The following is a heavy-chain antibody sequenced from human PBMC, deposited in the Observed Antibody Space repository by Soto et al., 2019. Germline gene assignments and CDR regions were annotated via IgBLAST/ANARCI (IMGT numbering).Heavy chain of an antibody. CDR2: IYYTANT. D-gene: IGHD2-21*01. J-gene: IGHJ4*02. Sequence: SLSLTFTVCGGSINSGDYYWAWIRQPPGKGLEWIGYIYYTANTDYKSSLKSRVTRSLDTSKNQLSLILSPVTAADTAVYYCARVISVGVHADQWARGTLVTVSS. V-gene: IGHV4-30-4*01. CDR3: ARVISVGVHADQ. CDR1: GGSINSGDYY.